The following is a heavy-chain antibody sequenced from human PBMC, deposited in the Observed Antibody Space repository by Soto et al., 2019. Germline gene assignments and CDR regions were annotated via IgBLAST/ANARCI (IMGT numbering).Heavy chain of an antibody. V-gene: IGHV5-51*01. CDR3: ARLSEGYYYYYYYMDV. CDR1: GYSYTSYW. J-gene: IGHJ6*03. Sequence: ESLKISCKGSGYSYTSYWVGWVRQMPGKGLEWMGIIYPGDSDTRYSPSFQGQVTISADKSISTAYLQWSSLKASDTAMYYCARLSEGYYYYYYYMDVWGKGTTVTVSS. CDR2: IYPGDSDT.